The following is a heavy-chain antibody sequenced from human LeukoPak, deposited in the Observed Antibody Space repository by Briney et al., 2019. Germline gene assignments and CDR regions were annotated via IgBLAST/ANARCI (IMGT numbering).Heavy chain of an antibody. J-gene: IGHJ4*02. V-gene: IGHV3-7*01. CDR3: ARDLWYSYGFDY. D-gene: IGHD5-18*01. CDR2: IKQDGSEK. Sequence: GGSLRLSCAASGFTFSSYAMSWVRRAPGKGLEWVANIKQDGSEKYYVDSVKGRFTISRDNAKNSLYLQMNSLRAEDTAVYYCARDLWYSYGFDYWGQGTLVTVSS. CDR1: GFTFSSYA.